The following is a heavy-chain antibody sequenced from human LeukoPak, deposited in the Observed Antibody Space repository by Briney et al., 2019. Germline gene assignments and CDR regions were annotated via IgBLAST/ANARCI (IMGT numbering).Heavy chain of an antibody. D-gene: IGHD3-10*01. V-gene: IGHV3-74*01. CDR3: ARGYGDWFDP. J-gene: IGHJ5*02. CDR2: INSDASST. Sequence: PGGSLRLSCAASGFTFSSYWMHWVRQAPGKGLVWVSRINSDASSTYYADSVRGRFRISRDNTKNTLYLQMNSLIADDTAVYYCARGYGDWFDPWGQGTLVTVSS. CDR1: GFTFSSYW.